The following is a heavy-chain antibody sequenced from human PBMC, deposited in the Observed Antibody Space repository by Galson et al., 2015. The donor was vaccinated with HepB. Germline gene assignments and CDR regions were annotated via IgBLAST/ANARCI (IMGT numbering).Heavy chain of an antibody. Sequence: SLRLSCAASGFAFSSYSMNWVRQAPGQGLEWVSVISDGGGISYYADSVKGRFTISRDNSKNTLSLQMNNLRAEDTAVYYCAKKAAVGSFWYFDLWGRGTLVTVSS. CDR3: AKKAAVGSFWYFDL. J-gene: IGHJ2*01. CDR1: GFAFSSYS. CDR2: ISDGGGIS. V-gene: IGHV3-23*01. D-gene: IGHD6-13*01.